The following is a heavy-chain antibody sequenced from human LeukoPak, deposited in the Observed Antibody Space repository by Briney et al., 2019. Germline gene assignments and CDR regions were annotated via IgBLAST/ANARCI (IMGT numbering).Heavy chain of an antibody. J-gene: IGHJ3*02. CDR2: INTDGSST. CDR3: ARAEDCSSTSCPRAFDI. Sequence: PGGSLRLSCAASGFTFNTYWMHWVRQAPGKRLVWVSRINTDGSSTNYADSVKGRFTISRDNAENTLYLQMNSLRAEDTAVYYCARAEDCSSTSCPRAFDIWGQGTMVTVSS. D-gene: IGHD2-2*01. CDR1: GFTFNTYW. V-gene: IGHV3-74*01.